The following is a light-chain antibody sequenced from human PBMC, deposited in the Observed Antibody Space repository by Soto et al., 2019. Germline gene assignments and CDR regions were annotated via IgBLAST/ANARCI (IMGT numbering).Light chain of an antibody. CDR2: DSS. V-gene: IGKV1-5*01. Sequence: DIQMTQSPSTLSASVGDRVTITCRASQSISSWLAWYQQKPGKAPKLLIFDSSSLQSGVPSRFSGSGSGTEFSLTISSLQPDDFAMYYCQQYNSYSKTFGQGTKVEIK. CDR3: QQYNSYSKT. J-gene: IGKJ1*01. CDR1: QSISSW.